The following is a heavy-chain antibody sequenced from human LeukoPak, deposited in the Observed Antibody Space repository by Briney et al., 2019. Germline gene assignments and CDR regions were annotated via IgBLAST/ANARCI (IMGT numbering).Heavy chain of an antibody. J-gene: IGHJ4*02. CDR2: INHSGST. V-gene: IGHV4-34*01. D-gene: IGHD6-19*01. Sequence: PSETLSLTCAVYGGPFSGYYWSWIRQPPGKGLEWIGEINHSGSTNYNPSLKSRVTISVDTSKNQFSLKLSSVTAADTAVYYCARFGWYFGYYFDYWGQGTLVTVSS. CDR3: ARFGWYFGYYFDY. CDR1: GGPFSGYY.